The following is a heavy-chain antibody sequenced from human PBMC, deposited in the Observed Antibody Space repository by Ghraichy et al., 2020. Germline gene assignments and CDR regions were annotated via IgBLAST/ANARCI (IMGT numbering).Heavy chain of an antibody. Sequence: GESLNISCAPSGFTFTSYAMHWVRQAPGKGLEWVTFISYDGSNKFYADSVKGRFTISRDSFKNTLYLQMNSLRTEDTAVYYCAREFHFGTTLGYFDYWGQGTLVTVSS. CDR2: ISYDGSNK. CDR3: AREFHFGTTLGYFDY. J-gene: IGHJ4*02. D-gene: IGHD1-7*01. CDR1: GFTFTSYA. V-gene: IGHV3-30*04.